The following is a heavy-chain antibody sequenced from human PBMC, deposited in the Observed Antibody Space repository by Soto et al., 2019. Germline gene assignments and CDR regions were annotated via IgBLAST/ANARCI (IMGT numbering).Heavy chain of an antibody. Sequence: EVPLVESGGGLVQPGGSLRLSCVASGFNFRSYWMYWVRQAPGKGLAWVSRISTDGSSIEYADSVQGRFTISRDNAKNTLYLQMNSLRDEDMGVYYCARGPGHGGSYYEHWGQGTLITVSS. D-gene: IGHD1-26*01. J-gene: IGHJ4*02. V-gene: IGHV3-74*03. CDR3: ARGPGHGGSYYEH. CDR1: GFNFRSYW. CDR2: ISTDGSSI.